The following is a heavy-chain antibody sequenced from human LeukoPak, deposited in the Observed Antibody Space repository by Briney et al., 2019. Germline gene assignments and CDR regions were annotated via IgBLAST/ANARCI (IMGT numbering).Heavy chain of an antibody. Sequence: ASVKVSCKASGYTFTNYDINWVRQATGQGLEWMGLMNPHSGNTDYAQRFQSRVTMTRDTSISPAYMELSSLTSADTAVYYCARGSPYYYGWGGGEYWGQGTLVTVSS. V-gene: IGHV1-8*01. CDR2: MNPHSGNT. J-gene: IGHJ4*02. CDR3: ARGSPYYYGWGGGEY. CDR1: GYTFTNYD. D-gene: IGHD3-10*01.